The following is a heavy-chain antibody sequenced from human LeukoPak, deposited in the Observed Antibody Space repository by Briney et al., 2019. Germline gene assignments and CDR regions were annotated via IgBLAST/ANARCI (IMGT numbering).Heavy chain of an antibody. J-gene: IGHJ4*02. D-gene: IGHD2-15*01. Sequence: SETLSLTCAVYGGSFSGYYWSWIRQPPGKGLEWIGEINHSGSTNYNPSLKSRVTISVVTSKNQFSLKLSSVTAAGTAVYYCARELRGTGSGGRAAGWYFDYWGQGTLVTVSS. CDR2: INHSGST. CDR1: GGSFSGYY. V-gene: IGHV4-34*01. CDR3: ARELRGTGSGGRAAGWYFDY.